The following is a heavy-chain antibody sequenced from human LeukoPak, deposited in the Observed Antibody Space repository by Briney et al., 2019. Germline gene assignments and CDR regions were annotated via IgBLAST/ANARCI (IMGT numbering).Heavy chain of an antibody. V-gene: IGHV1-69*04. CDR1: GYTFTSYD. CDR3: ARGYASGNSFHVIFHI. CDR2: IIPTLHIT. D-gene: IGHD4-23*01. Sequence: ASVKVSCKASGYTFTSYDINWVRQATGQGLEWMGRIIPTLHITDYAKKFQDRLTITADTSTTTAYMELSSLRSEDTAVYFCARGYASGNSFHVIFHIWGRGTMVSVSS. J-gene: IGHJ3*02.